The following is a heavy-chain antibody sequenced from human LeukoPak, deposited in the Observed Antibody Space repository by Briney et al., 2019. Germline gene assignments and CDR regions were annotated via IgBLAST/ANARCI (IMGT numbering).Heavy chain of an antibody. Sequence: SETLSLTCTVSGVSISSYYWSWIRQPAGKGLEWIGRIYSSGSTKYNPSLKSRVTMSVHTSKNQFSLKLRSVTAADTAVYYCARDGNSGYTFDYWGQGTLVTVSS. CDR2: IYSSGST. CDR1: GVSISSYY. J-gene: IGHJ4*02. V-gene: IGHV4-4*07. D-gene: IGHD5-12*01. CDR3: ARDGNSGYTFDY.